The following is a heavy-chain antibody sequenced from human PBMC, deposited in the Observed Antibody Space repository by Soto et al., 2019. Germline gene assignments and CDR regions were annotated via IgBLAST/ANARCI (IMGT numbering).Heavy chain of an antibody. D-gene: IGHD3-3*01. CDR1: GFTFSSYA. V-gene: IGHV3-23*01. CDR3: AKDYSPGVVIINYYYMDV. Sequence: GGSLRLSCAASGFTFSSYAMSWVRQAPGKGLEWVSTMIGTSGSTYYADSVQGRFTISRDNSKNTLYLQMNSLRAEDTAVYFCAKDYSPGVVIINYYYMDVWGKGTTVTVSS. CDR2: MIGTSGST. J-gene: IGHJ6*03.